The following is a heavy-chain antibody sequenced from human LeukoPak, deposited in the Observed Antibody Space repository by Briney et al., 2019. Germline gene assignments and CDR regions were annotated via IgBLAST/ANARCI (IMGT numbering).Heavy chain of an antibody. Sequence: ASVKVSCKASGYTFTSYGISWVRQAPGQGLEWMGCISAYNGNTNYAQKFQGRVTMTRDTSISTAYMELSRLRSDDTAVYYCARAIRGAIDYWGQGTLVTVSS. D-gene: IGHD3-10*01. CDR1: GYTFTSYG. CDR2: ISAYNGNT. CDR3: ARAIRGAIDY. V-gene: IGHV1-18*01. J-gene: IGHJ4*02.